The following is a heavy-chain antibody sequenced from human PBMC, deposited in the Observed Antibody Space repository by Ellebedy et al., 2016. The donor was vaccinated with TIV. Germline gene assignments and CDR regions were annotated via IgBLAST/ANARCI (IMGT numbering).Heavy chain of an antibody. V-gene: IGHV3-15*01. CDR1: GFTFSNAR. CDR3: TTDPVGYSDGFDY. Sequence: GESLKISCAASGFTFSNARMSWVRQAPGKGLEWVGRIKSKTDGGTTDYAARVKGRFTISRDDSKNTVYLQMNSLKTEDTAVYYCTTDPVGYSDGFDYWGQGTLVTVSS. D-gene: IGHD1-26*01. J-gene: IGHJ4*02. CDR2: IKSKTDGGTT.